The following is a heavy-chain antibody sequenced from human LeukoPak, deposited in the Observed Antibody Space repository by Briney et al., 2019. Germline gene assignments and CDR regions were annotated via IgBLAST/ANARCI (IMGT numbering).Heavy chain of an antibody. CDR2: INHSGST. V-gene: IGHV4-34*01. D-gene: IGHD1-14*01. CDR3: ASHATGTTTRKTPVITIRRVGPFDY. Sequence: PSETLSLTCAVYGESFSGYYWSWIRQPPGKGLEWIGEINHSGSTNYNPSLKSRVTISVDTSKNQFSLILNSVAAADTAMYYCASHATGTTTRKTPVITIRRVGPFDYWGQGTLVTVSS. CDR1: GESFSGYY. J-gene: IGHJ4*02.